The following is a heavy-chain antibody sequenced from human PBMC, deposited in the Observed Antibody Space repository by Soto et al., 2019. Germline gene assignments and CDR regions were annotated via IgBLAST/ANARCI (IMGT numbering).Heavy chain of an antibody. CDR2: INPRGGGT. CDR3: ARGGGFSPYYYNLDV. Sequence: GASVKVSCKASGYTLNTYYMHWVRQAPGQGPEWMGIINPRGGGTTYAQNFQDRVTMTSDTSSSTVYMELSSLRSEDTAVYYCARGGGFSPYYYNLDVWGQGTTVPVSS. J-gene: IGHJ6*02. V-gene: IGHV1-46*02. D-gene: IGHD2-15*01. CDR1: GYTLNTYY.